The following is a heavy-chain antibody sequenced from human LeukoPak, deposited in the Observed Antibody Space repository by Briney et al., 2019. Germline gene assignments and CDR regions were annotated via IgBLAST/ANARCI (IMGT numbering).Heavy chain of an antibody. Sequence: GGSLRLSCAASGFTFTTYWMHWVRQAPGKGLVWVSHINSDGSITSYADSVKGRFTISRDNAKNTPYLQMNSLRAEDTAVYYCARDAVDTANAVWGQGTTVTVSS. CDR3: ARDAVDTANAV. CDR2: INSDGSIT. D-gene: IGHD5-18*01. V-gene: IGHV3-74*01. CDR1: GFTFTTYW. J-gene: IGHJ6*02.